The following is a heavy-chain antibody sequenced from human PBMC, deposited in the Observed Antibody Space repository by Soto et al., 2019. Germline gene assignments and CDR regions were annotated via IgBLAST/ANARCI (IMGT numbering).Heavy chain of an antibody. V-gene: IGHV3-7*01. Sequence: GGSLRLSCAASGFTFSNAWMNWVRQAPGKGLEWVANIKQDGSEKYFVDSVKGRFTISRDNAKNSLYLQMNSLRAEDTAVYYCARELSPIIAVAGTSYYYGMDVWGQGTTVTVS. D-gene: IGHD6-19*01. CDR1: GFTFSNAW. J-gene: IGHJ6*02. CDR3: ARELSPIIAVAGTSYYYGMDV. CDR2: IKQDGSEK.